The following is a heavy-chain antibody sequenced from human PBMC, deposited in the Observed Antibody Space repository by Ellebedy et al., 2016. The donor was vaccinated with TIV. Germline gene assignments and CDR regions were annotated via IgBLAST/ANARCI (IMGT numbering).Heavy chain of an antibody. CDR2: IYHSGST. Sequence: MPSETLSLTCAVSGGSISSGGYSWSWIRQPPGKGLEWIGYIYHSGSTSYNPSLKSRVTISVDVSKNQISLKMNSVTAADSATYYCVRRLGPSCTVCYIDSWGQGTLVTVSS. V-gene: IGHV4-30-2*01. CDR3: VRRLGPSCTVCYIDS. CDR1: GGSISSGGYS. D-gene: IGHD2-2*02. J-gene: IGHJ4*02.